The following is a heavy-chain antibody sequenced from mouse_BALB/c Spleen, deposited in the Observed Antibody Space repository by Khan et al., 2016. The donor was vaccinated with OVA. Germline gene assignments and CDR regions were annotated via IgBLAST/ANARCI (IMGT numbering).Heavy chain of an antibody. J-gene: IGHJ4*01. Sequence: VQLVQSGGDLVQTGGSLKLSCAASGFTFSSYTMPWVRQTPEKRLEWVAFISNGGSNAYYPDTVKGRFTISRDNANNTLYLQLSSLKSEDTAMYYCASPSTTEYVYIMDHWGQGTSVTVSS. D-gene: IGHD1-1*01. CDR3: ASPSTTEYVYIMDH. CDR1: GFTFSSYT. CDR2: ISNGGSNA. V-gene: IGHV5-12-2*01.